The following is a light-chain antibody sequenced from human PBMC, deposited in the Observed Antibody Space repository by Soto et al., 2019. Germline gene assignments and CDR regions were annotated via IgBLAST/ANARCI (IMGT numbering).Light chain of an antibody. CDR2: SAS. Sequence: IQMTQSPSSLSASLGDRVTISCRASQSIGTYLHWYQQKLGKAPKFLIYSASTLQSGVPSRFSGSGSGTYFTLTISGLQPEDFATYYCQQSYSTPTFGQGTKVDIK. J-gene: IGKJ1*01. CDR3: QQSYSTPT. CDR1: QSIGTY. V-gene: IGKV1-39*01.